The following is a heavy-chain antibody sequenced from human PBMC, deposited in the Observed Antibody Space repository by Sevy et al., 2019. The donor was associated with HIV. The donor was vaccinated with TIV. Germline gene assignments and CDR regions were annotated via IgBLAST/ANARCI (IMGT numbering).Heavy chain of an antibody. Sequence: GGSLRLSCAASGFTLNTFAMSWVRQAPGKGLEWVSSSSESGTKTYYADSVKGRFTISRDNSKNTLYLRMNSLRAEDTAIYYCAGSSGAGEAYYYYYFYMDVWGKGATVTVSS. CDR3: AGSSGAGEAYYYYYFYMDV. CDR1: GFTLNTFA. D-gene: IGHD4-17*01. J-gene: IGHJ6*03. CDR2: SSESGTKT. V-gene: IGHV3-23*01.